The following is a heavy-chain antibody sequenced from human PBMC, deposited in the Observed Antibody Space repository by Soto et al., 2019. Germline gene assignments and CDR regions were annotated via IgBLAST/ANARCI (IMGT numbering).Heavy chain of an antibody. CDR1: GGSISSYC. CDR3: PRRVLSYCYDSSVDTAFGV. D-gene: IGHD3-22*01. Sequence: PSQTLSLTCTVSGGSISSYCYSWIWHPAGQGLRWIRRICTSGSTNYNPPLKSRVTMSGDTSKNQLYLMLSSCAAADRAVYYCPRRVLSYCYDSSVDTAFGVWGQGTMVRVSS. V-gene: IGHV4-4*07. CDR2: ICTSGST. J-gene: IGHJ3*01.